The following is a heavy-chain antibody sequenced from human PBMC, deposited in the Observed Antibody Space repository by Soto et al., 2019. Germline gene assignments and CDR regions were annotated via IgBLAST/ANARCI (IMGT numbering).Heavy chain of an antibody. Sequence: ASVKVSCKASGYTFTSYAMHWVRQAPGQRLEWMGWINAGNGNTKYSQKFQGRVTITRDTSASTAYMELSSLRSEDTAVYYCARSPGDIVVVPAAIVGFDPWGQGTLVTFS. J-gene: IGHJ5*02. CDR1: GYTFTSYA. D-gene: IGHD2-2*02. V-gene: IGHV1-3*01. CDR2: INAGNGNT. CDR3: ARSPGDIVVVPAAIVGFDP.